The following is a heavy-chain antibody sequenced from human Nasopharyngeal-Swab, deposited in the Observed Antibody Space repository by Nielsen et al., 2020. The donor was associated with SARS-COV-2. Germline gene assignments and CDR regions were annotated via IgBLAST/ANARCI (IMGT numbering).Heavy chain of an antibody. D-gene: IGHD6-13*01. CDR3: ANRRGGSWHPYCFDY. V-gene: IGHV3-23*01. J-gene: IGHJ4*02. CDR2: ISGSGGST. Sequence: GESLKISCAASGFTFSSDDMSWVRQAPGKGLEWVSTISGSGGSTNYADSVKGRFTISRDNSENTLYLQMNSLRAEDTAVYYCANRRGGSWHPYCFDYWGQGTLVTVSS. CDR1: GFTFSSDD.